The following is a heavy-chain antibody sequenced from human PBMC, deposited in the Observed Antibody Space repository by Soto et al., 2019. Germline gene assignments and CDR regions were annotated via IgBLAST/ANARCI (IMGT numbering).Heavy chain of an antibody. CDR3: ARGSGSYDY. J-gene: IGHJ4*02. Sequence: PSETLSLTCAVSGGSISSGGYYWSWIRQPPGKGLEWIGYIYYSGGTNYNPSLKSRITISVDTSKNQFSLKLSSVTAADTAVYYCARGSGSYDYWGQGTLVTVSS. V-gene: IGHV4-61*08. CDR2: IYYSGGT. CDR1: GGSISSGGYY. D-gene: IGHD1-26*01.